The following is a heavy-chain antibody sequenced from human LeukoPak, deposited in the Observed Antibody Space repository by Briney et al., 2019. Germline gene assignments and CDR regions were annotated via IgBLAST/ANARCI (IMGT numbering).Heavy chain of an antibody. CDR2: ISGSGGST. CDR1: GFTFSSYA. Sequence: PGGSLRLSCAASGFTFSSYAMSWVRQAPGKGLEWASAISGSGGSTYYADSVKGRFTISRDNSKNTLYLQMNSLRAEDTAVYYCANPYYYDRIYGMDVWGQGTTVTVSS. D-gene: IGHD3-22*01. CDR3: ANPYYYDRIYGMDV. V-gene: IGHV3-23*01. J-gene: IGHJ6*02.